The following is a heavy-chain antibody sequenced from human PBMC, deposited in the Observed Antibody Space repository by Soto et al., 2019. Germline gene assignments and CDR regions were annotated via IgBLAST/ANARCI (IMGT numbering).Heavy chain of an antibody. CDR3: ARHPAPAMVGFDY. D-gene: IGHD5-18*01. V-gene: IGHV5-51*01. J-gene: IGHJ4*02. Sequence: GDSLKISCKGSGYSFTSYWIGWVRQMPGKGLEWMGIIYPGDSDTRYSPSFQGQVTISADKSISTAYLQWSSLKASDTAMYYCARHPAPAMVGFDYWGQGTLVTVSS. CDR2: IYPGDSDT. CDR1: GYSFTSYW.